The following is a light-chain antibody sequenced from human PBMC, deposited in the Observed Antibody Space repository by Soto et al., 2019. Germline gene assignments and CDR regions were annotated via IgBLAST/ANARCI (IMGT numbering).Light chain of an antibody. CDR3: QQYDIYPLT. CDR2: KAS. CDR1: QTINKW. V-gene: IGKV1-5*03. Sequence: DLQMTQSPSTLSASVGDRVTITCRASQTINKWLAWYQQKPGKAPKLLIYKASSLESGVPSRFSGSASGTEFILTISSLQPDDFATYSGQQYDIYPLTFGGGTKVEIK. J-gene: IGKJ4*01.